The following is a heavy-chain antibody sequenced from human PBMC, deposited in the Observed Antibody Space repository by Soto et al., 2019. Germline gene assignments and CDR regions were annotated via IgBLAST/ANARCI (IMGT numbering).Heavy chain of an antibody. CDR1: GGSIRSSSYH. CDR2: SHYSGSA. J-gene: IGHJ5*02. CDR3: SRTANGLDP. V-gene: IGHV4-39*01. Sequence: LQLQESGPGLVKASETLSLTCTVSGGSIRSSSYHWGWIRPPPGKGREWIGNSHYSGSAYYNPSLKSRVTISVDKSKNQVSLKLSSVAAADTAVYYCSRTANGLDPWGQGTLVTVSS.